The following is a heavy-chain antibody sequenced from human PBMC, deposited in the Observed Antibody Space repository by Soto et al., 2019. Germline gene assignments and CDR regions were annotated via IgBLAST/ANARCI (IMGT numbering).Heavy chain of an antibody. Sequence: SETLSLTCTVSGDSISRNGYFWTWIRQHPGKGLEWIGYIYYSGSSYYNPSLKSRVIISVDTSKNHFSLNLTAVTAAGTAVYYCARGTMLRGPGYYYAMDVWGQGTTVTVSS. D-gene: IGHD3-10*01. J-gene: IGHJ6*02. V-gene: IGHV4-31*03. CDR1: GDSISRNGYF. CDR2: IYYSGSS. CDR3: ARGTMLRGPGYYYAMDV.